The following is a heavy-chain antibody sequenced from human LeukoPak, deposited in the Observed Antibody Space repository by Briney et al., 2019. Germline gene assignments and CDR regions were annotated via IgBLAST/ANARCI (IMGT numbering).Heavy chain of an antibody. V-gene: IGHV3-7*01. CDR2: INQDGSEK. J-gene: IGHJ6*03. CDR1: GFTFISYW. CDR3: ARALSPPDSYYYYYMDV. Sequence: GGSLRLSWAASGFTFISYWMSWVRQAPGKGLEWVANINQDGSEKYYVDSVNCRSTISRDNAKNSLYLQMNSLRAEDKAVYYCARALSPPDSYYYYYMDVWGTGTTVTVSS.